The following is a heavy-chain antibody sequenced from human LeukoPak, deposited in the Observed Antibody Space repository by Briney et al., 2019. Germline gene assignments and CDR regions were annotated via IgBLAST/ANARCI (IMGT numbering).Heavy chain of an antibody. V-gene: IGHV4-4*09. CDR2: INTKGET. CDR3: ATSNDAKIAPFDH. CDR1: GVSMSAYQ. J-gene: IGHJ4*02. D-gene: IGHD2-21*01. Sequence: PSETLSLTCTVSGVSMSAYQWSWVRQSPAKGLEWIGCINTKGETSYNPSLKSRVTTSVDTSKSQFSLRLTSVTAADTAVYYCATSNDAKIAPFDHWGQGAPVTVSS.